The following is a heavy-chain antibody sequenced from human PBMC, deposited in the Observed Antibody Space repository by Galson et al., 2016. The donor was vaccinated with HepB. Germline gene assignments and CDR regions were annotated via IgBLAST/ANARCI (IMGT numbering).Heavy chain of an antibody. J-gene: IGHJ4*02. CDR1: GLSFSTYA. CDR3: AKDLLSDYVWGSYRFQD. D-gene: IGHD3-16*02. V-gene: IGHV3-23*01. CDR2: IGGSGDNT. Sequence: SLRLSCAVSGLSFSTYAMSWVRQAPGKGLVWVSTIGGSGDNTYYADSVKGRFTISRDNSMNTLYLQMNSLRAEDTAVYYCAKDLLSDYVWGSYRFQDWGQGAPVTVSS.